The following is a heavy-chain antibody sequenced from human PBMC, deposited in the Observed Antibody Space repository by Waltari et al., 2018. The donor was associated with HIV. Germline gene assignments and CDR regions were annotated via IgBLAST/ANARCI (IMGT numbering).Heavy chain of an antibody. CDR2: INGDGSST. J-gene: IGHJ5*02. CDR3: ARSGYSNYANWFDP. D-gene: IGHD4-4*01. Sequence: EVQLVESGGGLVQPGGSLRLSCAASGFTFGSYWMHWVRQAPGKGLVWVSRINGDGSSTSYADSVKGRFTISRDNAKNTLYLQMNSLRAEDTAVYYCARSGYSNYANWFDPWGQGTLVTVSS. CDR1: GFTFGSYW. V-gene: IGHV3-74*01.